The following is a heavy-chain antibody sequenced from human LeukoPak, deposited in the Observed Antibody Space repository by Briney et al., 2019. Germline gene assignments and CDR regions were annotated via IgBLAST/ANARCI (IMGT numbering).Heavy chain of an antibody. CDR3: ARGGYYYDSSGYYPFDY. CDR2: IIPILGIA. V-gene: IGHV1-69*02. Sequence: GSSVKVSCKASGGTFSSYTISWVRQAPGQGLEWMGRIIPILGIANYAQKFQGKVTITADKSTTTANMELSSPRSEDTAVYYCARGGYYYDSSGYYPFDYWGQGTLVTVSS. CDR1: GGTFSSYT. J-gene: IGHJ4*02. D-gene: IGHD3-22*01.